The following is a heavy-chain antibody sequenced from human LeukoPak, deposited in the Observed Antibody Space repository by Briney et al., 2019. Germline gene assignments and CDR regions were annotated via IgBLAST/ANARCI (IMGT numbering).Heavy chain of an antibody. CDR2: ISGGGDYT. V-gene: IGHV3-23*01. Sequence: PGGSLKLSCAASGFAFSSSAMSWVRQAPGKGLEWVSGISGGGDYTVFADSVKGRFTISRDNSKNTLYLQLNSLRAEDTAVYYCARDSVHGYYDSSGYSALFDYWGQGTLVTVSS. CDR3: ARDSVHGYYDSSGYSALFDY. J-gene: IGHJ4*02. D-gene: IGHD3-22*01. CDR1: GFAFSSSA.